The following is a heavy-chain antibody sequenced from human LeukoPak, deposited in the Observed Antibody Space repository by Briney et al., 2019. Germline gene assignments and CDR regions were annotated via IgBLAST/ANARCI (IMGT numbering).Heavy chain of an antibody. CDR1: GFSFGDYA. CDR3: TRDPYYYDSSGHEWFDP. V-gene: IGHV3-49*04. J-gene: IGHJ5*02. Sequence: PRRSPGLSCASSGFSFGDYAMTWVRQAPGKGLEWVGFIRSKAYGATTEYAASVKGRFTISRDDSKSIAYLQMNSLKTEDTAVYYCTRDPYYYDSSGHEWFDPWGKGTLVTSSS. D-gene: IGHD3-22*01. CDR2: IRSKAYGATT.